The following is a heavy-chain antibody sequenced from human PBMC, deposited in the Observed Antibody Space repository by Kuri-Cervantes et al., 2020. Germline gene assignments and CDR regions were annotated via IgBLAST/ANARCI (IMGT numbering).Heavy chain of an antibody. CDR3: ARSTTPYCSSTSCRNYYYYYYMDA. D-gene: IGHD2-2*01. Sequence: ASVKVSCKASGYTFTSYYMHWVRQAPGQGLEWMGIINPSGGSTSYAQKFQGRVTMTRDTSTSTVYMELSSLRSDDTAVYYCARSTTPYCSSTSCRNYYYYYYMDAWGKGTTVTVSS. CDR2: INPSGGST. J-gene: IGHJ6*03. V-gene: IGHV1-46*01. CDR1: GYTFTSYY.